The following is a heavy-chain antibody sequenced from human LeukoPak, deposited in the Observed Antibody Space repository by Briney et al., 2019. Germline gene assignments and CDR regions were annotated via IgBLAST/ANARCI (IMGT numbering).Heavy chain of an antibody. CDR2: ISYDGSNK. Sequence: QPGRSLRLSCAASGFTFSSYGMHWVRQAPGKGLEWVAVISYDGSNKYYADSVKGRFTISRDNSKNTLYLQMNSLRPEDTAVYYCAKDRSSGWYSFQQWGQGTLVSVSS. D-gene: IGHD6-19*01. V-gene: IGHV3-30*18. CDR1: GFTFSSYG. CDR3: AKDRSSGWYSFQQ. J-gene: IGHJ1*01.